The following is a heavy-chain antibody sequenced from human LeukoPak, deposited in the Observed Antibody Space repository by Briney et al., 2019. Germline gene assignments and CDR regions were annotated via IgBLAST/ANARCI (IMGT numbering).Heavy chain of an antibody. V-gene: IGHV4-59*08. CDR3: ARQSSYYDSSGRIPYAFDI. CDR1: GGSMSTYY. J-gene: IGHJ3*02. Sequence: SETLSLTCTVSGGSMSTYYWTWIRQSPGKGLEWIGYVYNTRNTNYNPSLKSRVTISVDTSENQFSLKLYSVTAADTAVYYCARQSSYYDSSGRIPYAFDIWGQGTMVTVSS. CDR2: VYNTRNT. D-gene: IGHD3-22*01.